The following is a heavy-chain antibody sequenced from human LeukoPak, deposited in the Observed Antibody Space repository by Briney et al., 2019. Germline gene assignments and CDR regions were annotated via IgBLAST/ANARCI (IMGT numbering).Heavy chain of an antibody. CDR1: GYRFTSYW. V-gene: IGHV5-51*01. J-gene: IGHJ4*02. Sequence: GESLKISFKGSGYRFTSYWIGWVRQMPGKGLEWRGIIYPGDSDTRYSPSFQGQVTISADKSISTAYLQWSSLKASDTAMYYCARLEREPDIAVAGPFDYWGQGTLVTVSS. CDR3: ARLEREPDIAVAGPFDY. CDR2: IYPGDSDT. D-gene: IGHD6-19*01.